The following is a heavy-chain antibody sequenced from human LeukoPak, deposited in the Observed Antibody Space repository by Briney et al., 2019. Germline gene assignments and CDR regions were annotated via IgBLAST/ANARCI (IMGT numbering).Heavy chain of an antibody. CDR1: GFTSSSYE. D-gene: IGHD4-23*01. Sequence: PGGSLRLSCAASGFTSSSYEMNWVRQAPGKGLEWVSAISGSGGSTYYADSVTGRFTISRDNSKNTLYLQMNSLRAEDTAVYYCAKVVSTVVTPGSDYWGQGTLVTVSS. V-gene: IGHV3-23*01. J-gene: IGHJ4*02. CDR2: ISGSGGST. CDR3: AKVVSTVVTPGSDY.